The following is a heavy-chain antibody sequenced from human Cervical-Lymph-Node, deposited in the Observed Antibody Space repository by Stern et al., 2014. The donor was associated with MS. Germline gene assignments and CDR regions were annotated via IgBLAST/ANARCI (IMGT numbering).Heavy chain of an antibody. D-gene: IGHD6-19*01. CDR2: MYYAGDT. CDR1: GGSVSSSSHY. CDR3: ARALPQSSGIGVSYYFDY. V-gene: IGHV4-39*01. Sequence: QLQLQESGPGLVKPSETLSLTCTVSGGSVSSSSHYWAWIRQPPGKWLEWLGGMYYAGDTYYNPPLRGRVTLPVDTSKNQVSLTLIPVTAADTAVYYCARALPQSSGIGVSYYFDYWGQGALVTVSS. J-gene: IGHJ4*02.